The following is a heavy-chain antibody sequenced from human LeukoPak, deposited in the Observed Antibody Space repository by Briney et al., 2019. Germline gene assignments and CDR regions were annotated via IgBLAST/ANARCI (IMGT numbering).Heavy chain of an antibody. CDR3: AGDPSSSWTYLDI. CDR2: IWYDGSNR. V-gene: IGHV3-33*01. D-gene: IGHD2-2*01. CDR1: GFTFSSYG. J-gene: IGHJ4*02. Sequence: PGGSLRLSCAASGFTFSSYGIHWVRQAPGKGLEWVALIWYDGSNRYYVDSVKGRFTISRDNSKKTVYLQMNSLRAEDTAVYYCAGDPSSSWTYLDIWGQGTLVTVSS.